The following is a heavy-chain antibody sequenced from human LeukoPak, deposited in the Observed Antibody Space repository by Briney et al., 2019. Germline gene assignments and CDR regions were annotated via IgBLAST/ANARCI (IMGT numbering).Heavy chain of an antibody. CDR1: GGSISSYY. D-gene: IGHD3-22*01. CDR2: IYYSGST. V-gene: IGHV4-59*01. J-gene: IGHJ4*02. CDR3: ARDGYDSSGYYEPFDY. Sequence: SETLSLTCTVSGGSISSYYWSWIRQPPGKGLEWIGYIYYSGSTNYNPSLKSRVTISVDTSKNQFSLKLSSVTAADTAMYYCARDGYDSSGYYEPFDYWGQGTLVTVSS.